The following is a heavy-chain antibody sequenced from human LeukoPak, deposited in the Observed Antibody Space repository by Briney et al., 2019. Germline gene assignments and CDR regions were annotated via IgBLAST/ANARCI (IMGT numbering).Heavy chain of an antibody. J-gene: IGHJ4*02. D-gene: IGHD6-13*01. CDR1: GYTFSNYG. CDR3: ARTLYIAAAPGGFDY. CDR2: ISAYNGNT. Sequence: GASVKVSCKASGYTFSNYGITWVRQAPGQGLEWMGWISAYNGNTNYAQKLQGRVTMTTDTSTSTAYMELSRLRSDDTAVYYCARTLYIAAAPGGFDYWGQGTLVAVSS. V-gene: IGHV1-18*01.